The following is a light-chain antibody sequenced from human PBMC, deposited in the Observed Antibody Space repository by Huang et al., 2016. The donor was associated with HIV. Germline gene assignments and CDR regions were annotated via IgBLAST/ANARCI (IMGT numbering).Light chain of an antibody. J-gene: IGKJ1*01. CDR1: QSISSW. V-gene: IGKV1-5*03. CDR3: QQYSDYST. Sequence: DIQMTQSPSTLSASVGDRVTITCRASQSISSWLAWYQQKPGKAPKLLIYKASTLESGGPSRFSGSGSGTEFTLTISSLQPDDFATYYCQQYSDYSTFGQGTKVEIK. CDR2: KAS.